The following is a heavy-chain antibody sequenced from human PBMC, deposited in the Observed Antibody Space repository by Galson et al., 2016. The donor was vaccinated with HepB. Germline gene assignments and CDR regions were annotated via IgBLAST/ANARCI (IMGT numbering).Heavy chain of an antibody. D-gene: IGHD2-21*01. Sequence: SLRLSCAASGFSFSTYYMSWIRQAPGKGLEWVSAFSGSGGGTKYADSVKGRFTISRDNSKNTLYLQMNSLRAEDTAVYYCVRIGYYYYYMDVWGKGTTVTVSS. J-gene: IGHJ6*03. CDR3: VRIGYYYYYMDV. CDR2: FSGSGGGT. V-gene: IGHV3-23*01. CDR1: GFSFSTYY.